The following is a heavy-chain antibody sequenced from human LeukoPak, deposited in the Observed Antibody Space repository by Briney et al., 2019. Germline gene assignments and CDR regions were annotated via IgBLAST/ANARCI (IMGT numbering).Heavy chain of an antibody. J-gene: IGHJ6*03. D-gene: IGHD4-17*01. CDR2: INPNSGGT. CDR1: GYTFTGYY. Sequence: ASVKVSCKASGYTFTGYYMHWVRQAPGQGLEWMGWINPNSGGTNYAQKFQGRVTMTRDTSISTAYMELSRLRSDDTAVYYCARDTVHDYGDYPVLYYYMDVWGKGTTVTVSS. V-gene: IGHV1-2*02. CDR3: ARDTVHDYGDYPVLYYYMDV.